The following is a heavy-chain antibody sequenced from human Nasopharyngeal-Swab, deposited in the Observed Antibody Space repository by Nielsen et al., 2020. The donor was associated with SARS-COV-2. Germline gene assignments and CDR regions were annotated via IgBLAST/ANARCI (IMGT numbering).Heavy chain of an antibody. D-gene: IGHD3-3*01. CDR1: GGSFSGYY. CDR2: IIHSGST. CDR3: ARDDFWSGPMDEWAGWFDS. J-gene: IGHJ5*01. V-gene: IGHV4-34*12. Sequence: SETLSLTCAVYGGSFSGYYWSWIRQPPGKGLEWIGEIIHSGSTNYNPSLKSRVTISVDTSKNQFSLKLSSVTAADTAVYYCARDDFWSGPMDEWAGWFDSWGQGTLVTVSS.